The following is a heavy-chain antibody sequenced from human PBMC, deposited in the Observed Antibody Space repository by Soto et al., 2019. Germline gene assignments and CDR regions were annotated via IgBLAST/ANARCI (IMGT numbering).Heavy chain of an antibody. CDR1: GFTFSNHG. J-gene: IGHJ6*02. CDR3: AKDLGHTWIQTPLYYYYGMDV. D-gene: IGHD5-18*01. V-gene: IGHV3-30*18. Sequence: GRSQRDSCAASGFTFSNHGVHWVSKAQGKGLEWVAVISYDGSNKYYADSVKGRSTISRDNSKNTLYLQMNSLRAEDTAVYYCAKDLGHTWIQTPLYYYYGMDVWGQGTTVTVS. CDR2: ISYDGSNK.